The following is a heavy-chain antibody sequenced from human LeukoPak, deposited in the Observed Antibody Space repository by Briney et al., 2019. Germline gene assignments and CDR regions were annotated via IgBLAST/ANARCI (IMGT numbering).Heavy chain of an antibody. CDR1: GFTFDDYA. Sequence: GGSLRLSCADSGFTFDDYAMHWVRHVPGKCLEWVSGINWNSDSIGYADSVKGRFTTSRHNAKNSLYLQMNSLRAEDTAFYYCAINGGGDSGYGNFDYWGQGTLVTVSS. J-gene: IGHJ4*02. CDR3: AINGGGDSGYGNFDY. V-gene: IGHV3-9*01. D-gene: IGHD5-12*01. CDR2: INWNSDSI.